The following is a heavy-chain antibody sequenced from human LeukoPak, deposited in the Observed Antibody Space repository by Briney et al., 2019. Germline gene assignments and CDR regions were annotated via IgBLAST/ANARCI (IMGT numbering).Heavy chain of an antibody. CDR2: ISAYNGNT. Sequence: ASVKVSCKASGYTFTSYGISWVRQAPGQGLEWMGWISAYNGNTNYAQKLQGRVTMTTDTSTSTAYMELRSLRSDDTAVHYCASLDSSSWYSPAFDIWGQGTMVTVSS. CDR3: ASLDSSSWYSPAFDI. D-gene: IGHD6-13*01. J-gene: IGHJ3*02. CDR1: GYTFTSYG. V-gene: IGHV1-18*01.